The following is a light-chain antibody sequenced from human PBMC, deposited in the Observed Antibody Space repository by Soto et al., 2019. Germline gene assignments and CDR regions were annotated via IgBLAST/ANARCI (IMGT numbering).Light chain of an antibody. CDR1: SSDVGRYNY. J-gene: IGLJ1*01. Sequence: QSVLTQPPSASGSPGQSVTISCTGTSSDVGRYNYVSWYQQHPGKAPKLMIYEVSKRPSGVPDRFSGSKSGNTASLTVSGLQVEDEAEYYCSSYTGSNNPDVFGAGTKVTVL. CDR2: EVS. V-gene: IGLV2-8*01. CDR3: SSYTGSNNPDV.